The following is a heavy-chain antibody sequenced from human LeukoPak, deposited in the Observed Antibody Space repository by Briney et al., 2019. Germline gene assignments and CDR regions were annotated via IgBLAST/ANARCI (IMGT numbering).Heavy chain of an antibody. Sequence: PGGSLRLSCAASGFTFSSYAMSWVRQTPGKGLEWVSAISTSGGSTYFADSVKGRYTISRDNSKNTLCLQMNSLRSDDTAVYYCAKILQAAIIHYYYGRDGGGQGTTVTVSS. CDR2: ISTSGGST. CDR3: AKILQAAIIHYYYGRDG. CDR1: GFTFSSYA. J-gene: IGHJ6*02. D-gene: IGHD2-2*01. V-gene: IGHV3-23*01.